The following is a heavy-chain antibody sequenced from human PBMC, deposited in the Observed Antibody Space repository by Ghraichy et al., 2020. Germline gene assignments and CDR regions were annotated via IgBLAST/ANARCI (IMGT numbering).Heavy chain of an antibody. J-gene: IGHJ3*02. CDR2: ISSSGGTI. Sequence: GESLRLSCAPSGFTFSDCSMSWIRQAPGKGLEWVSYISSSGGTIYYGDSVKGRFTISRDNAKNSLYLQMNSLRADDTAVYYCARSGWVDAFDIWGQGTMVTVSS. D-gene: IGHD3-10*01. CDR3: ARSGWVDAFDI. CDR1: GFTFSDCS. V-gene: IGHV3-11*01.